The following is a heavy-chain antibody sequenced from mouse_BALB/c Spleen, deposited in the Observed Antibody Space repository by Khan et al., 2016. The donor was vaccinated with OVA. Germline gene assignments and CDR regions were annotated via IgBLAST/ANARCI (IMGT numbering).Heavy chain of an antibody. D-gene: IGHD1-1*01. J-gene: IGHJ3*01. V-gene: IGHV5-6*01. Sequence: EVKLVESGGDFVRPGGSLKLSCAASGFTFSTYGMSWVRQTPDKRLEWVATISTGGAYTYYPDSVKGRFTISRDNAKNTLYLQLSSLRSEDTAIYYCARIAYYYNSEGFAYWGQGTLVTVSA. CDR3: ARIAYYYNSEGFAY. CDR1: GFTFSTYG. CDR2: ISTGGAYT.